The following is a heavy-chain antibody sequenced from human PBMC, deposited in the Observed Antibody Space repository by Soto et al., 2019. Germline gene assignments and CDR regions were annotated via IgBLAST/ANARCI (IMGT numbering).Heavy chain of an antibody. CDR2: INHSGST. CDR1: GGSFSGYY. J-gene: IGHJ4*02. Sequence: QVQLQQWGAGLLKPSETLSLTCSVYGGSFSGYYWSWVRQPPGKGLEWIGEINHSGSTNYNPSLKSRVTISVDTSKDQFSLELSSVTAADTAFCYCAGGRGPTDSWGQGTLVTVSS. CDR3: AGGRGPTDS. D-gene: IGHD4-4*01. V-gene: IGHV4-34*01.